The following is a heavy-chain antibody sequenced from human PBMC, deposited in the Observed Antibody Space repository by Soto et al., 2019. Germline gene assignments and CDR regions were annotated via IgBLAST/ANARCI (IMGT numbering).Heavy chain of an antibody. Sequence: SETLSLTCTASGGSISSNYWTWIRQPPGKGLEWIGYVYNSGSTNYNPSLKSRVTISEDTSKSQFSLKVNSMTAADTAVYYCARYRREAVAGYTLDNWGQGILVTVSS. J-gene: IGHJ4*02. CDR2: VYNSGST. CDR3: ARYRREAVAGYTLDN. CDR1: GGSISSNY. V-gene: IGHV4-59*01. D-gene: IGHD6-13*01.